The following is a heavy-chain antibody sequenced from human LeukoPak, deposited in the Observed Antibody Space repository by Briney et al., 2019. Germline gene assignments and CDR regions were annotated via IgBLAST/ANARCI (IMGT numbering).Heavy chain of an antibody. D-gene: IGHD6-13*01. J-gene: IGHJ4*02. CDR3: ARGGGYYFDY. Sequence: GGSLRLSCAASEFTFSDYYMNWIRQAPGKGLEWLSYISSSTSHTNYADSVKGRFTISRDNAKNSLYLQMNSLRAEDTAVYYCARGGGYYFDYWGQGTLVTVSS. V-gene: IGHV3-11*05. CDR1: EFTFSDYY. CDR2: ISSSTSHT.